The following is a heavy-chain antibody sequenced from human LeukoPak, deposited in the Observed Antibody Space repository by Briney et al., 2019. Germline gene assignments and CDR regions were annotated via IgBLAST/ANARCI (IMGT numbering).Heavy chain of an antibody. CDR1: GXTFSSYE. CDR2: ISSSSNTM. V-gene: IGHV3-48*01. Sequence: PGGSLRLSCAASGXTFSSYEMNWVRQAPGKGLEWVLYISSSSNTMYYADSVKGRFTLSRDNSKNTLYLQMNSLRAEDTAVYYCARERSNYFDYWGQGTLVTVSS. CDR3: ARERSNYFDY. J-gene: IGHJ4*02.